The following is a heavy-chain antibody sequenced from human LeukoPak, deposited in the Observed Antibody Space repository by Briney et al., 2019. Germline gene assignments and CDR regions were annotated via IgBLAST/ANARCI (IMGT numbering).Heavy chain of an antibody. V-gene: IGHV3-7*01. CDR1: GFTFSNNW. CDR2: IKPDGSEK. Sequence: GGSLRLSCAASGFTFSNNWMVWVRQAPGKGLEWLASIKPDGSEKNYLDSVNGRFTISRDNGKNSLYLQLNGLRVEDTAIYYCTRSAIYYALDLWGQGTTVTV. CDR3: TRSAIYYALDL. D-gene: IGHD3-9*01. J-gene: IGHJ6*02.